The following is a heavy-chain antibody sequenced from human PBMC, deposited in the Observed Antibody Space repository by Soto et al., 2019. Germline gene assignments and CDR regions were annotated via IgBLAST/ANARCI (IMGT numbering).Heavy chain of an antibody. CDR1: GFTFGGYA. CDR2: ITGSGGST. V-gene: IGHV3-23*01. CDR3: AKTTGPEHLTGTTRVNRFDP. D-gene: IGHD1-7*01. Sequence: PGGSLRLSCAASGFTFGGYAMSWVRQSPGKGLEWVSAITGSGGSTYYTDSVEGRFSISRDNSKNTVYLQMNSLRAEDTAVYYCAKTTGPEHLTGTTRVNRFDPWGQGTLVTVSS. J-gene: IGHJ5*02.